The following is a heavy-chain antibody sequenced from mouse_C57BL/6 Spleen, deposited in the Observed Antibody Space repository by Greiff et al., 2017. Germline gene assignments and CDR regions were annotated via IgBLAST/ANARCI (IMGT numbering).Heavy chain of an antibody. CDR3: SYGNYGCVDY. CDR1: GFTFSNYW. Sequence: EVKLVESGGGFVQPGGSMKLSCVASGFTFSNYWMNWVRQSPEQGLEWVAQIRLKSDNYATHYAESVKGRFTISSDDSKSRVYLQMNNLRADDTGIYSCSYGNYGCVDYWGQGTTLTVSS. J-gene: IGHJ2*01. V-gene: IGHV6-3*01. D-gene: IGHD2-1*01. CDR2: IRLKSDNYAT.